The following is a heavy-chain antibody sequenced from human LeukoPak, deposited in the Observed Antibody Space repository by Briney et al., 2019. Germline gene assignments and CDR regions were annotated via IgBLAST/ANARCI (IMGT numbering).Heavy chain of an antibody. J-gene: IGHJ3*02. Sequence: SVKVSCKASGGTFSSYAISWVLQAPGQGLEWMGGIIPIFGTANYAQKFQGRVTITTDESTSTAYMELSSLRSEDTAVYYCASPYSSGYDAFDIWGQGTMVTVSS. CDR2: IIPIFGTA. CDR3: ASPYSSGYDAFDI. CDR1: GGTFSSYA. D-gene: IGHD6-19*01. V-gene: IGHV1-69*05.